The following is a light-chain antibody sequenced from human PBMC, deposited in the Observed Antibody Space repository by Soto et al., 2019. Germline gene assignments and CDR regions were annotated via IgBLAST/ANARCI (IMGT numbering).Light chain of an antibody. CDR1: QSVSSSY. CDR2: GAS. CDR3: QQYGSSLYT. V-gene: IGKV3-20*01. J-gene: IGKJ2*01. Sequence: IVLTQSPGTLSLSPGERATLSCRASQSVSSSYLAWYQQKPVQAPRLLIYGASSRATGIPDRFSGSGSGTDFTLTISRLEPEDFAVYYGQQYGSSLYTFGQGTKLEIK.